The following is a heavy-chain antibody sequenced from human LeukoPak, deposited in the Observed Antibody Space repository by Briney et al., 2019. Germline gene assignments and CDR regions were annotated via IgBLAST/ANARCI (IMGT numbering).Heavy chain of an antibody. CDR2: IYYTGST. D-gene: IGHD3-16*01. CDR3: ASPLGGFDN. J-gene: IGHJ4*02. Sequence: SETLSLTCSVSGGSISGSGYYWAWIRQPPGKGLEWIGSIYYTGSTHYNSSLKSRVTMSGDTSKNQFSLKLSSVTAADTAVYYCASPLGGFDNWGQGTLVTVSS. V-gene: IGHV4-39*01. CDR1: GGSISGSGYY.